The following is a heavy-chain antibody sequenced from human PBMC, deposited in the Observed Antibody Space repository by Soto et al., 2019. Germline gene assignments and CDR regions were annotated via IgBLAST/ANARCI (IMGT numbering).Heavy chain of an antibody. J-gene: IGHJ4*02. CDR2: IYGDGTT. V-gene: IGHV3-66*01. CDR1: GFSVSGNY. D-gene: IGHD1-1*01. CDR3: ARWTGTTFDY. Sequence: EMQLVESGGGLVQPGGSLRLSCAASGFSVSGNYMSWVRQAPGKGLEWVSIIYGDGTTSYADSVKGRFTISGDNSKNTLYLQMNSLRAEDTAVYYCARWTGTTFDYWGQGTLVTVSS.